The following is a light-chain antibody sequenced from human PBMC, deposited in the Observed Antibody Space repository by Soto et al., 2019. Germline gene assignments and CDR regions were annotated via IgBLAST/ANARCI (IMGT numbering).Light chain of an antibody. CDR1: RTVNNY. V-gene: IGKV3-11*01. J-gene: IGKJ5*01. CDR2: DAT. Sequence: EIVLTQSPATLSLSPGERATLSCRASRTVNNYLAWYQQKPGQAPRLVIYDATLRATGIPARFSGSGSGTDFTLTISRLEPEDFAVYFCQQRSDWPPITFGQGTRLEIK. CDR3: QQRSDWPPIT.